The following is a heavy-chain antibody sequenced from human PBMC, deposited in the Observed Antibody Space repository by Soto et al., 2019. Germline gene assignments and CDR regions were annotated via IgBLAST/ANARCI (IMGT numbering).Heavy chain of an antibody. J-gene: IGHJ4*02. V-gene: IGHV4-31*03. CDR1: VGSISSGGYY. D-gene: IGHD6-19*01. CDR2: IYYSGST. CDR3: AREVAEPWLANGKYHFDY. Sequence: SETLSLTCTFSVGSISSGGYYWSWVRQHPGKGLEWIGYIYYSGSTYYNPSLKSRVTISVDTSKNQFSLKLSSVTAADTAVYYCAREVAEPWLANGKYHFDYWGQGTLVTVSS.